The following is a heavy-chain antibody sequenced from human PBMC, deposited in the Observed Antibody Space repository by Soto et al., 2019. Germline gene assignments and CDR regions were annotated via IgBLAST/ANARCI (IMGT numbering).Heavy chain of an antibody. CDR1: GYAFTGYY. V-gene: IGHV1-2*02. CDR3: AREGGITGTTNWFDP. CDR2: INPNSGCT. Sequence: ASVKVSCKASGYAFTGYYMHWVRQAPGQGLEWMGRINPNSGCTNYAQKFQGRVTMTRDTSMSTVYMELSSLRSEDTAVYYFAREGGITGTTNWFDPWGQGTLVTVSS. J-gene: IGHJ5*02. D-gene: IGHD1-7*01.